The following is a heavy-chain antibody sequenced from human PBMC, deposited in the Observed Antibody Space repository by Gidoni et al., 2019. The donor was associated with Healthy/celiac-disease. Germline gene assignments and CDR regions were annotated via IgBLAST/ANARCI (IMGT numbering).Heavy chain of an antibody. CDR2: IYSGGTT. CDR1: GFTVSSNY. J-gene: IGHJ4*02. V-gene: IGHV3-53*01. D-gene: IGHD3-10*01. Sequence: EVQLVESGGGLIQPGGSLRLSCAASGFTVSSNYMSWVRQAPGKGLEWVSLIYSGGTTYYADSVKGRFTISRDNSKNTLYLQMNSLRAEDTAVYYCARGFRATDLDYWGQGTLVTVSS. CDR3: ARGFRATDLDY.